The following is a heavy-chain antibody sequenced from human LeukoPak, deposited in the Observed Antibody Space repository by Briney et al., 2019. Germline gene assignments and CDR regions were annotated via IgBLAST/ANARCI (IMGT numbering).Heavy chain of an antibody. V-gene: IGHV3-20*04. D-gene: IGHD5-12*01. CDR2: INWNGANT. CDR3: ARGYSDYDWGYAFDI. Sequence: GGSLRLSCAASGFTFDDYGMNWVRQAPGKGLEWVSGINWNGANTGYADSVKGRFTISRDNAKNSLYLQMNSLRAEDTALYYCARGYSDYDWGYAFDIWGQGTMVTVSS. CDR1: GFTFDDYG. J-gene: IGHJ3*02.